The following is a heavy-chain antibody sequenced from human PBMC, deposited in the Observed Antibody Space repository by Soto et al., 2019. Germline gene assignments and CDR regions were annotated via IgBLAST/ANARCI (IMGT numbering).Heavy chain of an antibody. CDR1: GFTFSSYS. D-gene: IGHD3-3*01. CDR3: ARGGRESVLRFLEWFGHFDP. Sequence: KPGGSLRLSCAASGFTFSSYSMNWVRQAPGKGLEWVSSISSSSSYIYYADSVKGRFTISRDNAKNSLYLQMNSLRAEDTAVYYCARGGRESVLRFLEWFGHFDPWGQGTLVTVSS. CDR2: ISSSSSYI. J-gene: IGHJ5*02. V-gene: IGHV3-21*01.